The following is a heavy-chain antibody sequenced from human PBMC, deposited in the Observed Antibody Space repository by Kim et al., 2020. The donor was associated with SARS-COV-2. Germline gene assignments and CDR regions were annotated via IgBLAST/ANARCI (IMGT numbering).Heavy chain of an antibody. Sequence: SETLSLTCGVYGGPVSSYYWSWIRQPPGQGLEWVGEVSHSGSTQYNPSLKSRVTISIDTSKNQFSLILSSVSAADTAVYYCARDEDRDGYNFDYWGLG. D-gene: IGHD5-12*01. CDR1: GGPVSSYY. CDR3: ARDEDRDGYNFDY. CDR2: VSHSGST. V-gene: IGHV4-34*01. J-gene: IGHJ4*02.